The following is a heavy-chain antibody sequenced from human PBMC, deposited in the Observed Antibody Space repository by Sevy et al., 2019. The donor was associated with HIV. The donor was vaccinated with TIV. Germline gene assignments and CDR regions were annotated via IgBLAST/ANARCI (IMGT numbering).Heavy chain of an antibody. V-gene: IGHV3-30*18. Sequence: GGSLRLSCAASGFSFSTHGMHWVRQAPGKGLEWVAVISFDGSNKYYADSVKGRFTISRDNSKNTVYLQMNSLRTEDTALYYCAKLGEWLFMPNHYYGMDVWGQGTTVTVSS. CDR3: AKLGEWLFMPNHYYGMDV. CDR1: GFSFSTHG. J-gene: IGHJ6*02. D-gene: IGHD3-3*01. CDR2: ISFDGSNK.